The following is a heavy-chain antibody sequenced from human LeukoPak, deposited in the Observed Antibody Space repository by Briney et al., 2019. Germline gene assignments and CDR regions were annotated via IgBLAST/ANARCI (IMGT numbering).Heavy chain of an antibody. J-gene: IGHJ4*02. CDR1: GFTFSSYE. D-gene: IGHD6-13*01. V-gene: IGHV3-48*03. Sequence: GGSLRLSCAASGFTFSSYEMNWVRQAPGKGLEWVSYISSSCSTIYYADSVKGRFTISRDNAKNSLYLQMNSLRAEDTAVYYCARGGVLTAAGTDYWGQGTLVTVSS. CDR3: ARGGVLTAAGTDY. CDR2: ISSSCSTI.